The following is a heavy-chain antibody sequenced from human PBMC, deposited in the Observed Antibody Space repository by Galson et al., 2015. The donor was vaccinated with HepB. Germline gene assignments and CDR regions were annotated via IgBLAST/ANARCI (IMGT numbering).Heavy chain of an antibody. Sequence: SLRLSCAASGFTFSSYSMNWVRQAPGKGLEWVSSISSSSSYIYYAGSVKGRFTISRDNAKNSLYLQMNSLRAEDTAVYYCASSRGGERDYYDSSGYNGMDVWGQGTTVTVSS. V-gene: IGHV3-21*01. J-gene: IGHJ6*02. CDR1: GFTFSSYS. CDR3: ASSRGGERDYYDSSGYNGMDV. D-gene: IGHD3-22*01. CDR2: ISSSSSYI.